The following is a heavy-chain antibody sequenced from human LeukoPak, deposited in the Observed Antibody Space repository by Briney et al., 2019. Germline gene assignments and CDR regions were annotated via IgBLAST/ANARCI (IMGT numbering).Heavy chain of an antibody. Sequence: PSETLSLTCTVSGGSISSYYWSWIRQPAGKGLEWIGRIYTSGSTNYNPSLKSRVTMSVDTSKNQFSLKLSSVTAADTAVCYCARSKTVGATLWFDPWGQGTLVTVSS. V-gene: IGHV4-4*07. CDR2: IYTSGST. CDR1: GGSISSYY. CDR3: ARSKTVGATLWFDP. J-gene: IGHJ5*02. D-gene: IGHD1-26*01.